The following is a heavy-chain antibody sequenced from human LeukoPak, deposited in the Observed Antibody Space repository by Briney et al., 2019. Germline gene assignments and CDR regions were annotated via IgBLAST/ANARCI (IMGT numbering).Heavy chain of an antibody. V-gene: IGHV3-23*01. CDR2: ISRNGGST. Sequence: GGSLRVSCAASGFTFSNFAMSWVRQAPGKGLEWVSTISRNGGSTYYTDSVKGRFTISRDNSKNILYLQMNSLRADDTAVYFCARVTVGATFAFDYWGQGTLVTVSS. CDR1: GFTFSNFA. J-gene: IGHJ4*02. D-gene: IGHD1-26*01. CDR3: ARVTVGATFAFDY.